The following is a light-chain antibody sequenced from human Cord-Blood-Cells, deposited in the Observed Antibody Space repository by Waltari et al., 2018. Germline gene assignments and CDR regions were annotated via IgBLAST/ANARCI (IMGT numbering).Light chain of an antibody. V-gene: IGLV2-14*01. CDR3: QSYDSSLSGSRV. CDR1: SSDVGGYNY. Sequence: QSALTQPASVSGSPGQSITISCTGTSSDVGGYNYVSWYQQHPGKAPKLMIYDVSNRPSGVSNRFSGSKSGNAASLTISGLQAEAEADYYCQSYDSSLSGSRVFGGGTKLTVL. J-gene: IGLJ3*02. CDR2: DVS.